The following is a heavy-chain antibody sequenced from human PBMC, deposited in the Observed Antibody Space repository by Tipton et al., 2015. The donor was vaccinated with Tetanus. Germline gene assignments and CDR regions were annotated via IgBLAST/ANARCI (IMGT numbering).Heavy chain of an antibody. CDR3: AKNYGDSDYYYYGMDV. V-gene: IGHV3-23*01. J-gene: IGHJ6*02. Sequence: SLRLSCSASGFTFTNYAMSWVRQAPGKGLEWVSAISGSGSSTYYVDSVKGRFTISRDNSKNTLYLQMISLRVEDTAVYYCAKNYGDSDYYYYGMDVWGQGTTVTVSS. D-gene: IGHD4-17*01. CDR2: ISGSGSST. CDR1: GFTFTNYA.